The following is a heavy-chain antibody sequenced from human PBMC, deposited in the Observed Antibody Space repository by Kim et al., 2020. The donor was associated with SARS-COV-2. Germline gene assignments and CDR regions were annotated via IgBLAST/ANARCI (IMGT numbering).Heavy chain of an antibody. CDR2: ISYDGSNK. CDR3: GSVEMATILRGISGGPWGVVSDNFDY. V-gene: IGHV3-30*04. J-gene: IGHJ4*02. D-gene: IGHD5-12*01. Sequence: GGSLRLSCAASGFTFSSYAMHWVRQAPGKGLEWVAVISYDGSNKYYADSVKGRFTISRDNSKNTLYLQMNSLRAEDTAVYYCGSVEMATILRGISGGPWGVVSDNFDYWGQGTLVTVSS. CDR1: GFTFSSYA.